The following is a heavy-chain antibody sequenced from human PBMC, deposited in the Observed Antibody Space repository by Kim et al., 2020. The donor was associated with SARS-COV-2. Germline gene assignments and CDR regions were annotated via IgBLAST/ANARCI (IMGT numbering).Heavy chain of an antibody. J-gene: IGHJ6*02. CDR3: AGSGYHRRKPLLPGMDV. CDR1: GGTFSSYA. D-gene: IGHD3-22*01. Sequence: SVKVSCKASGGTFSSYAISWVRQAPGQGLEWMGGIIPIFGTANYAQKFQGRVTITADESTSTAYMELSSLRSEDTAVYYCAGSGYHRRKPLLPGMDVWGQGTTVTVSS. CDR2: IIPIFGTA. V-gene: IGHV1-69*13.